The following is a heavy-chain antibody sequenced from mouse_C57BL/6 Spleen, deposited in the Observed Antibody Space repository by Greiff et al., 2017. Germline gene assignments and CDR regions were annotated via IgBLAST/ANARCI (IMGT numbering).Heavy chain of an antibody. Sequence: QVQLQQSGAELVMPGASVKLSCEASGYTFTSYWMHWVKQRPGQCLEWIGEIDPSDSYTNYNQKFKGKSTLTVDKSSSTAYMQLSSLTSEDSAVYYCARYYDWYFDVWGTGTTVTGSS. D-gene: IGHD1-1*01. J-gene: IGHJ1*03. CDR1: GYTFTSYW. CDR3: ARYYDWYFDV. V-gene: IGHV1-69*01. CDR2: IDPSDSYT.